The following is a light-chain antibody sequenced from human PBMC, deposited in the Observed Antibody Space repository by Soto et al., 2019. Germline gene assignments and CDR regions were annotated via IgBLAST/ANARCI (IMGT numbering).Light chain of an antibody. CDR2: GST. J-gene: IGKJ2*01. CDR3: QQYGSSPPYT. V-gene: IGKV3-20*01. CDR1: QSVSNTY. Sequence: EVVLTQSPGTLSLSPGERASLSCRASQSVSNTYLAWYQQKPGQSPTLLIFGSTDRATGIPDRFSGSGSGTDFTLTISRLEPEDFAVYYCQQYGSSPPYTFGQGTKLEIK.